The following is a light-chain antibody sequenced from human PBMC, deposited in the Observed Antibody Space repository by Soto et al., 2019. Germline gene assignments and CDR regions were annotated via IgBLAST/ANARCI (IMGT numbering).Light chain of an antibody. J-gene: IGKJ2*01. Sequence: ETVMTQSPATLSVSPGERVTLSCRASQSVRTNLVWYQQSPGQTPRLLIYGASDRVAGVPDRFSGSGSGTDFTLTISGLQSEDCAVYYCQQYNEWPRTFGQGTKLEIK. CDR3: QQYNEWPRT. V-gene: IGKV3-15*01. CDR1: QSVRTN. CDR2: GAS.